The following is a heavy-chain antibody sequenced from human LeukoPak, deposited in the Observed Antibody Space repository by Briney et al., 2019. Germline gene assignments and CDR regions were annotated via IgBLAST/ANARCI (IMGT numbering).Heavy chain of an antibody. CDR1: GFTFSSYS. Sequence: PGGSLRLSCAASGFTFSSYSMNWVRQAPGTGLEWVSSISSSSSYIYYADSVKGRFTISRDNAKNSLYLQMNSLRAEDTAVYYCASLGYCSGGSCQRGNWFDPWGQGTLVTVSS. CDR3: ASLGYCSGGSCQRGNWFDP. J-gene: IGHJ5*02. D-gene: IGHD2-15*01. V-gene: IGHV3-21*01. CDR2: ISSSSSYI.